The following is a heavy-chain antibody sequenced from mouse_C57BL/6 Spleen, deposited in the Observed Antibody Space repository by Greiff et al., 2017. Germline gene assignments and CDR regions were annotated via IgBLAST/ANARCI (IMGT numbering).Heavy chain of an antibody. CDR2: ISSGSSTI. CDR3: ARRTTVRGFDY. J-gene: IGHJ2*01. D-gene: IGHD1-1*01. CDR1: GFTFSDYG. Sequence: EVMLVESGGGLVKPGGSLKLSCAASGFTFSDYGMHWVRQAPEKGLEWVAYISSGSSTINYADTVKGRFTLSRDNAKTTLFLQMTSLRSEDTAMYYCARRTTVRGFDYWGQGTTLTVSS. V-gene: IGHV5-17*01.